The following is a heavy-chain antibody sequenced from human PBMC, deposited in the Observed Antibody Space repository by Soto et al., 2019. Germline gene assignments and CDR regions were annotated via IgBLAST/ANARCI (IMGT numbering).Heavy chain of an antibody. V-gene: IGHV1-2*02. D-gene: IGHD3-3*01. CDR3: ARTIFEGDYYYGMDV. CDR2: VNPNSGGT. CDR1: GYTFTGYY. Sequence: ASVKVSCKASGYTFTGYYMHWVLQAPGQGLEWMGWVNPNSGGTNYAQKFQGRVTMTRDTSISTAYMELSRLRSDDTAVYYCARTIFEGDYYYGMDVWGQGTTVTVSS. J-gene: IGHJ6*02.